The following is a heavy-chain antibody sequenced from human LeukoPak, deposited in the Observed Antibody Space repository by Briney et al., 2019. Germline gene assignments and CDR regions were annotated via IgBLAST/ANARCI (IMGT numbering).Heavy chain of an antibody. Sequence: PGGSLRLSCAASGFTFGSYVMHWVRQAPGKGLEWVAVISSGGNHEYCADSVKGRFTISRDNSMNTLYLQMNSLRAEDTAVYYCEAYGSVWGQGTLVIVSS. CDR2: ISSGGNHE. CDR3: EAYGSV. CDR1: GFTFGSYV. V-gene: IGHV3-30*04. J-gene: IGHJ4*02. D-gene: IGHD3-10*01.